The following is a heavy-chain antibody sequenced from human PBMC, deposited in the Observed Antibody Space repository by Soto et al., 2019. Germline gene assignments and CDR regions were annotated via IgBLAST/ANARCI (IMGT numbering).Heavy chain of an antibody. Sequence: EVQLVESGGGLVQPGGSLKLSCAASGFAFSDSAMHWVRQASGKGLEWIGRVRGKRGNYGTAYAASVKGRFTISRDDSKTTTYLQMNRLKIEATDVYYWTRRRDWTAVDPLDSWGQGTLVTVSS. J-gene: IGHJ4*02. D-gene: IGHD5-18*01. CDR2: VRGKRGNYGT. CDR1: GFAFSDSA. V-gene: IGHV3-73*02. CDR3: TRRRDWTAVDPLDS.